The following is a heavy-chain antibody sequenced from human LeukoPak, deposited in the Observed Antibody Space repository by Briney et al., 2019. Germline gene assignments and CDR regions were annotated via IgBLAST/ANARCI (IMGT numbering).Heavy chain of an antibody. CDR1: GFTFSSYA. CDR2: ISYDGSNK. D-gene: IGHD1-26*01. V-gene: IGHV3-30-3*01. Sequence: PGGSLRLSCAASGFTFSSYAMHWVRRAPGKGLEWVAVISYDGSNKYYADSVKGRFTISRDNSKNTLYLQMNSLRAEDTAVYYCARDSGWELPAFDYWGQGTLVTVSS. J-gene: IGHJ4*02. CDR3: ARDSGWELPAFDY.